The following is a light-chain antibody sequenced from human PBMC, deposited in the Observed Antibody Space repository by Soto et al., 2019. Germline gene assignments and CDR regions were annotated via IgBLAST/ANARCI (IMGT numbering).Light chain of an antibody. J-gene: IGLJ3*02. Sequence: QSALTQPRSVSGSPGQSVTISCTGTSSDVGGYNYVSWYQQHPGKAPKLMIYDVSKRPSGVPDRFSGSKSGNTASLTISGLQAEDEDDYYGCSYAGSYTWVFGGGTQLTVL. CDR1: SSDVGGYNY. CDR3: CSYAGSYTWV. V-gene: IGLV2-11*01. CDR2: DVS.